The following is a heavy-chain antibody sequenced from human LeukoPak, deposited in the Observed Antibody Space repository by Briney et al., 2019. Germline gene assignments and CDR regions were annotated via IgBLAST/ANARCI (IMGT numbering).Heavy chain of an antibody. V-gene: IGHV3-23*01. J-gene: IGHJ6*03. CDR1: GLTLRNYA. Sequence: GGSLRLSCAASGLTLRNYAMSWVRQAPGKGLEWVTTIIGSGGSTYYADSVTGRFTISRDNTKNTLFLQMNSLRAEDTAVYYCAKDPVWNPSYYSYYMDVWGKGTTVTVSS. D-gene: IGHD1-1*01. CDR3: AKDPVWNPSYYSYYMDV. CDR2: IIGSGGST.